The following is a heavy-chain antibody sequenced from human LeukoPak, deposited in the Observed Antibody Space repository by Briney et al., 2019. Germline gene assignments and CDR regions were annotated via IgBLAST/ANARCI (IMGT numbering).Heavy chain of an antibody. Sequence: GGSLRLSCAASGFTFSSYAMSWVRQAPGKGVEWVSPISGSGGSTYYADSVKGRFTISRDNSKNTLYLQMNSLRAEDTAVYYCAKDPHLDTVRRNIWFGELPGGNWFDPWGQGTLVTVSS. CDR2: ISGSGGST. CDR3: AKDPHLDTVRRNIWFGELPGGNWFDP. V-gene: IGHV3-23*01. D-gene: IGHD3-10*01. J-gene: IGHJ5*02. CDR1: GFTFSSYA.